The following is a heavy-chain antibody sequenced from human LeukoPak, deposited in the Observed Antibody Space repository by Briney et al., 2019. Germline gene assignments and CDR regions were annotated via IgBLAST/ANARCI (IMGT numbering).Heavy chain of an antibody. CDR3: ARGDTLYSSGWAYYFDY. V-gene: IGHV4-31*03. CDR2: IYYSGST. CDR1: GGSISSGGYY. J-gene: IGHJ4*02. D-gene: IGHD6-19*01. Sequence: SQTLSLTCTVSGGSISSGGYYWSWIRQHPGKGLEWIGYIYYSGSTYYNPSLKSRVTISVDTSKNQFSLKLSSVTAADTAVYYCARGDTLYSSGWAYYFDYWGQGTLVTVSS.